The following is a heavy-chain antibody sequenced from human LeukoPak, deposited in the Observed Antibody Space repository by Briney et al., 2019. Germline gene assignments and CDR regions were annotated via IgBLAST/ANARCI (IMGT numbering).Heavy chain of an antibody. CDR2: FVPEDDES. CDR1: GYSLTKLS. CDR3: VNGRLYFDY. J-gene: IGHJ4*02. Sequence: GASVKVSCKLSGYSLTKLSMHWVRQAPGKGLEWMGGFVPEDDESIYAQNLQGRVTMTEDTSTDTAYMELSSLRSEDTAVYYCVNGRLYFDYWGQGTLVTVSS. V-gene: IGHV1-24*01. D-gene: IGHD1-1*01.